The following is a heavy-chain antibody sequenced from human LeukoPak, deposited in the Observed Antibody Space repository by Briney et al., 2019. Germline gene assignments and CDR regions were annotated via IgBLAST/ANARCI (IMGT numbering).Heavy chain of an antibody. V-gene: IGHV4-39*01. CDR3: ARVWYGSATLGWFGP. D-gene: IGHD3-10*01. CDR1: GGSISSGTYY. CDR2: VYYTGST. J-gene: IGHJ5*02. Sequence: SETLSLTCTVSGGSISSGTYYWGWIRQPPGEGLEWIGTVYYTGSTYYNPSLRSRVTISVYTSKNQFSLKLISVTAADTAVFYCARVWYGSATLGWFGPWGQGTLVTVSS.